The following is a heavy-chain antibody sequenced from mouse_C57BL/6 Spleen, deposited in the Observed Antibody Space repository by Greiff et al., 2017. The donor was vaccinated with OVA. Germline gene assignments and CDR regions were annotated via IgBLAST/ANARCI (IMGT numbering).Heavy chain of an antibody. D-gene: IGHD1-1*01. J-gene: IGHJ3*01. Sequence: EVMLVESGGDLVKPGGSLKLSCAASGFTFSSYGMSWVRQTPDKRLEWVATISSGGSYTYYPDSVKGRFTISRDNAKNTLYLQMSSLKSEDTAMYYCARHGPHYGSSFAWFAYWGQGTLVTVSA. V-gene: IGHV5-6*01. CDR3: ARHGPHYGSSFAWFAY. CDR2: ISSGGSYT. CDR1: GFTFSSYG.